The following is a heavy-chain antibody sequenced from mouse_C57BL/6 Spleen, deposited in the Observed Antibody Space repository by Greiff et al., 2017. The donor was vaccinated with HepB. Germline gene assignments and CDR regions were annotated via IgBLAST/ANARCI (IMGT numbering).Heavy chain of an antibody. CDR3: ARCPTGTRAMDY. J-gene: IGHJ4*01. CDR2: IHPNSGST. Sequence: QVQLQQPGAELVKPGASVKLSCKASGYTFTSYWMHWVKQRPGQGLEWIGMIHPNSGSTNYNEKFKSKATLTVDKSSSTAYMQRSSLTSEDSAVYYCARCPTGTRAMDYWGQGTSVTVSS. CDR1: GYTFTSYW. V-gene: IGHV1-64*01. D-gene: IGHD4-1*02.